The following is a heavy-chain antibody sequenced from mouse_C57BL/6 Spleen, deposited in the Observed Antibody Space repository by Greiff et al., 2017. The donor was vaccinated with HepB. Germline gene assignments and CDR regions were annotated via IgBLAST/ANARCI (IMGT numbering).Heavy chain of an antibody. CDR3: ARGRNDGSPWFAY. V-gene: IGHV1-55*01. CDR2: IYPGSGST. D-gene: IGHD2-3*01. Sequence: VQLQQPGAELVKPGASVKMSCKASGYTFTSYWITWVKQRPGQGLEWIGDIYPGSGSTNYNEKFKSKATLTVDTSSSTAYMQLSSLTSEDSAVYYCARGRNDGSPWFAYWGQGTLVTVSA. CDR1: GYTFTSYW. J-gene: IGHJ3*01.